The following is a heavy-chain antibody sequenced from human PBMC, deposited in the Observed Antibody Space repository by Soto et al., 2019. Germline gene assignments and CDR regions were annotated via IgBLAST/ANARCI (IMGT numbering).Heavy chain of an antibody. Sequence: SETLSLTCTVSGGSISSYYWSWIRQPPGKGLEWIGYIYYSGSTNYNPSLKSRVTISVDTSKNQFSLKLSSVTAADTAVYYCAREKGYSGYDYSLRTQGFHRQTQVGYYYYYMDVWGKGTTVTVSS. D-gene: IGHD5-12*01. J-gene: IGHJ6*03. CDR3: AREKGYSGYDYSLRTQGFHRQTQVGYYYYYMDV. CDR2: IYYSGST. V-gene: IGHV4-59*01. CDR1: GGSISSYY.